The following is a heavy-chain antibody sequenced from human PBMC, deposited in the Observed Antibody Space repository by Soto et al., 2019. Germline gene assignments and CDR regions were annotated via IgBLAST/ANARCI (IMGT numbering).Heavy chain of an antibody. Sequence: QVQLQESGPGLVKPSETLSLTCTVSGGSISSYYWNWIRQPPGKGLEWIGNIYYSGSTNYNPSLKSRVTIPAXTPKNRYSLKVDSVTAADTAMYYCARRGERGWFGLWGPGTLVTVSS. CDR3: ARRGERGWFGL. V-gene: IGHV4-59*08. J-gene: IGHJ5*02. D-gene: IGHD3-10*01. CDR2: IYYSGST. CDR1: GGSISSYY.